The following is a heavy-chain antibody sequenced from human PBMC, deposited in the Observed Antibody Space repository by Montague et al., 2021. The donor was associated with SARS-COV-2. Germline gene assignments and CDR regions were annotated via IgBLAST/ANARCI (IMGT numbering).Heavy chain of an antibody. Sequence: SETLSLTCSVSAGSISGHYLAWIRQSHGKGLELVAFIYYSGGALYNPYLQRRVTMSVDTYNNQFSLTLTSMTPADTTVYSCARAVSVRSAVSWFDPWGQGALVTVSS. J-gene: IGHJ5*02. D-gene: IGHD3-10*01. V-gene: IGHV4-59*11. CDR1: AGSISGHY. CDR2: IYYSGGA. CDR3: ARAVSVRSAVSWFDP.